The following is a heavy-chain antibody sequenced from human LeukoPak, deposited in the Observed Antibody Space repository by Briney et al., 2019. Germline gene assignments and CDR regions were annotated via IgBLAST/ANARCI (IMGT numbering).Heavy chain of an antibody. Sequence: GASVKVSCKTSGYTFTGYYMHWVRQAPGQGLEWMGWINPNSGGTNYAQKFQDRVTMTGDTSISTAYMELSRLTSDDTAVYYCARAPMIVVVFPPRLDYWGQGTLVTLSS. CDR1: GYTFTGYY. CDR2: INPNSGGT. CDR3: ARAPMIVVVFPPRLDY. V-gene: IGHV1-2*02. D-gene: IGHD3-22*01. J-gene: IGHJ4*02.